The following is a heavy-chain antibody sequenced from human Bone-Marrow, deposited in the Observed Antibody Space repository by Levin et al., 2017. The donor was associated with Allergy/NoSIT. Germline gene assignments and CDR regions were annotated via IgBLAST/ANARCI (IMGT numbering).Heavy chain of an antibody. CDR2: IKSKIEGGTA. CDR3: ITRGDDTSGLGTPDY. CDR1: GFTFSNAW. J-gene: IGHJ4*02. D-gene: IGHD6-19*01. Sequence: AGESLKISCAASGFTFSNAWMNWVRQAPGKGLEWVGRIKSKIEGGTADYAAPVKGRFTISRDDSKNTVYLQMNSLKTEDTAVYYCITRGDDTSGLGTPDYWGQGNLVTVSS. V-gene: IGHV3-15*07.